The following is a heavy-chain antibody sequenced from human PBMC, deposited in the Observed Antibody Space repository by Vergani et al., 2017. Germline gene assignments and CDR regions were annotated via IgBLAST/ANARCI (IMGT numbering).Heavy chain of an antibody. CDR2: IYYSGST. V-gene: IGHV4-59*08. J-gene: IGHJ4*02. D-gene: IGHD3-22*01. Sequence: QVQLQESGPGLVKPSETLSLTCTVSGGSISSYYWSWIRQPPGKGLEWIGDIYYSGSTNYNPSLKSRVTISVDTSKNQFSLKLSSVTAADTAVYYCARMDYYDSSGYYYFDYWGQGTLVTVSS. CDR1: GGSISSYY. CDR3: ARMDYYDSSGYYYFDY.